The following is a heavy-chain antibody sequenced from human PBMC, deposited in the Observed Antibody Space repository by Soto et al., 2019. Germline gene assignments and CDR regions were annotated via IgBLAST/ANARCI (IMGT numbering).Heavy chain of an antibody. CDR3: ARVSYGSGRQYYYYGMDV. D-gene: IGHD3-10*01. J-gene: IGHJ6*02. Sequence: QVQLVQSGAEVKKPGSSVKVSCKASGGTFSSYAISWVRQAPGQGLEWMGGIIPIFGTANYAQKFQGRVTITADESTSTAYMERSSLISEDTAVYYCARVSYGSGRQYYYYGMDVWGQGTTVTVSS. V-gene: IGHV1-69*12. CDR2: IIPIFGTA. CDR1: GGTFSSYA.